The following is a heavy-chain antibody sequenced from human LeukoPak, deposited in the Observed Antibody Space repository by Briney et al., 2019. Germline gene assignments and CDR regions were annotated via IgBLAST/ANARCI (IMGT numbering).Heavy chain of an antibody. CDR1: GGTFSSYA. V-gene: IGHV1-69*13. Sequence: ASVKVSCKASGGTFSSYAISWVRQAPGQGLEWMGGIIPIFGTANYAQKFQGRVTITADESTSTAYMELSSLRSEDTAMYYCARTSGPDNAFDIWGQGTMVTVSS. D-gene: IGHD3-10*01. CDR2: IIPIFGTA. J-gene: IGHJ3*02. CDR3: ARTSGPDNAFDI.